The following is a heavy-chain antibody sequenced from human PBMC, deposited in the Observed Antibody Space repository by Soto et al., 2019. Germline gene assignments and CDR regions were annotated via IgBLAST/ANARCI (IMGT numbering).Heavy chain of an antibody. CDR3: ARVSDY. J-gene: IGHJ4*02. Sequence: QVQLVQWGAGLLRPSETLSLTCAVYGGPFSGYSWAWIRQPPGKGLEWIGEINHGGSTNYNPSLESRVTISIDTSQGQFSLKLTSVTAADTAFYYCARVSDYWGQGTLVTVSS. CDR2: INHGGST. CDR1: GGPFSGYS. V-gene: IGHV4-34*01.